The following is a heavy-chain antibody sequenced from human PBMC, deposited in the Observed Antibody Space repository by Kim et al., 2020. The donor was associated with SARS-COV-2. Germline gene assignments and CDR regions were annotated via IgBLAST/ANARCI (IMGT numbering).Heavy chain of an antibody. CDR1: GFTFSSYA. Sequence: GGSLRLSCAASGFTFSSYAMSWVRQAPGKGLEWVSAISGSGGSTYYADSVKGRFTISRDNSKNTLYLQMNSLRAEDTAVYYCAKVQGGTMVRGVIITSYYYYYGMDVWGQGTTVTVSS. CDR3: AKVQGGTMVRGVIITSYYYYYGMDV. J-gene: IGHJ6*02. D-gene: IGHD3-10*01. V-gene: IGHV3-23*01. CDR2: ISGSGGST.